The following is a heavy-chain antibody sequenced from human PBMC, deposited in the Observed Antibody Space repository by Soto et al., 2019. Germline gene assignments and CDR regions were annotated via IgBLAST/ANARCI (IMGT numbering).Heavy chain of an antibody. J-gene: IGHJ5*02. CDR3: ASVTRYCIGGRWCPDWFDP. Sequence: QVQLQESGPGLVKPSQTLSLTCTVSGGSVSSGDSYWSWIRQPPGKGLEWIAHIYYTGSTYYNPSLKSRIAISLDTAKNQFSLKLSYVTAADTAVYYCASVTRYCIGGRWCPDWFDPWGQGTLVTVSS. D-gene: IGHD2-15*01. CDR1: GGSVSSGDSY. V-gene: IGHV4-30-4*01. CDR2: IYYTGST.